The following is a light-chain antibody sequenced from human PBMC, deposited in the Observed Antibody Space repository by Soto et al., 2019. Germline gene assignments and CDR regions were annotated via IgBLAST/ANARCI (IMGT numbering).Light chain of an antibody. J-gene: IGKJ2*01. CDR3: QQSYRTPYT. CDR1: QSISSY. Sequence: DIQMTQSPSSLSASVGDRVTITCRASQSISSYLNWYQQKPGKAPKLLIYAASSLESGDPSRFSGSGSGTDFILTISSLQPEDFATYYCQQSYRTPYTFGQGTKLAIK. V-gene: IGKV1-39*01. CDR2: AAS.